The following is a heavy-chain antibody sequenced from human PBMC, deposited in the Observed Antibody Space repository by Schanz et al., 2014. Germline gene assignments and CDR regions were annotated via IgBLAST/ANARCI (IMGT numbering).Heavy chain of an antibody. CDR2: IGYDGSEK. J-gene: IGHJ4*02. CDR3: ARGPIPIQGVPMDF. CDR1: GFTVSKNY. V-gene: IGHV3-33*08. Sequence: VQLVESGGGLVQPGGSLRLSCAASGFTVSKNYMSWVRQAPGKGLEWVANIGYDGSEKYYVDSVKGRFTISRDNSKDTLYLQMSGLTPEDTAVYYCARGPIPIQGVPMDFWGQGTLVTVSS. D-gene: IGHD3-10*01.